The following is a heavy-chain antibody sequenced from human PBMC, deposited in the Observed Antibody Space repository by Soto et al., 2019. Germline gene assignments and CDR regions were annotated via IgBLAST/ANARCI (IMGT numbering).Heavy chain of an antibody. CDR1: VFTFSSYW. V-gene: IGHV3-74*01. Sequence: GGLRLSCAASVFTFSSYWMHWVRQFPEKGLVWVSRINSDGSITNYADAVKGRFTISRDNVKNTLYLQMNSLRAEDTAVYYCVRYPRSVGGSYRPDYWGQGTLVTVSS. D-gene: IGHD3-16*02. CDR2: INSDGSIT. CDR3: VRYPRSVGGSYRPDY. J-gene: IGHJ4*02.